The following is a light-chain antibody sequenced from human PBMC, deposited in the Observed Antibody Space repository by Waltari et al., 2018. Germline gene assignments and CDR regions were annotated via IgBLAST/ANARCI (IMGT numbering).Light chain of an antibody. V-gene: IGKV3-15*01. CDR2: GAS. CDR3: QQYNDWLLYT. CDR1: QSISVN. Sequence: DIVLTQSPVTLSVSPGERATLSCRASQSISVNLAWYRQRPGQAPRLLIYGASTRATGIPARFSGSGSGTHFTLSISSLQSEDIAVYYCQQYNDWLLYTFGQGTKLELK. J-gene: IGKJ2*01.